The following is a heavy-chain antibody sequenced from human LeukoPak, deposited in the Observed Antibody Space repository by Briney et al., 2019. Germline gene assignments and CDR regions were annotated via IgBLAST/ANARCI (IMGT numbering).Heavy chain of an antibody. CDR2: INHSGST. Sequence: PSETLSLTCAVYGGSFSGYYWSWIRQPPGKGLEWIGEINHSGSTNYNPSFKSRVTISVDTSKNQFSLKLSSVTAAVTAVYYCARCMRGSYFLDYWGQGTLVTVSS. V-gene: IGHV4-34*01. J-gene: IGHJ4*02. CDR1: GGSFSGYY. CDR3: ARCMRGSYFLDY. D-gene: IGHD1-26*01.